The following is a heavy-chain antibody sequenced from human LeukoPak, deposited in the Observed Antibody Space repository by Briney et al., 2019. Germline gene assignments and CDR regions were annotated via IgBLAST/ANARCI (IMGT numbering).Heavy chain of an antibody. V-gene: IGHV4-34*01. CDR1: GGSLSF. J-gene: IGHJ3*02. Sequence: SETLSLTCGVSGGSLSFWSWIRQSPGKGLEWIAEISQNGDSNYNMSLKSRVTISLDKSKNQVSLKLNSVTAADTAVYYCARAVGAFDIWGQGTMVTVSS. CDR2: ISQNGDS. D-gene: IGHD2-15*01. CDR3: ARAVGAFDI.